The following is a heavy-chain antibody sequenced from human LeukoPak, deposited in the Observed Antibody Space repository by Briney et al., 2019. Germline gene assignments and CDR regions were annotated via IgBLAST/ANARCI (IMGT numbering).Heavy chain of an antibody. CDR1: GFTFSSQA. CDR3: ARDRKWLQPNFDY. J-gene: IGHJ4*02. CDR2: ISSTSSTI. V-gene: IGHV3-48*02. D-gene: IGHD5-24*01. Sequence: GGSLRLSCAASGFTFSSQAMSWVRQAPGKGLELVSYISSTSSTIYYADSVKGRFTISRDNAKNSLYLQMNSLRDEDTAVYYCARDRKWLQPNFDYWGQGALVTVSS.